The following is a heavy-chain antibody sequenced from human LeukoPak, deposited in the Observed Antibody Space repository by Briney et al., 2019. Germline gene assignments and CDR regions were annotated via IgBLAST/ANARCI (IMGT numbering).Heavy chain of an antibody. CDR2: ISYDGSNK. CDR3: ARELRELRSVKGVYYYYMDV. CDR1: RFTLRRYA. D-gene: IGHD1-26*01. Sequence: PGRSLRLSSVASRFTLRRYAMYRVGQAPGKGMEGVAVISYDGSNKYYADSVKGRFTISRDNSKYTLYLQMNSLRAEDTAVYYCARELRELRSVKGVYYYYMDVWGKGTTVTVSS. V-gene: IGHV3-30*04. J-gene: IGHJ6*03.